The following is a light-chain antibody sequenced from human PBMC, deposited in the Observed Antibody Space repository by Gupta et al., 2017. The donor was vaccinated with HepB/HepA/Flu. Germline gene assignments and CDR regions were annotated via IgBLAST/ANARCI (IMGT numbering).Light chain of an antibody. J-gene: IGKJ2*01. CDR2: GSS. Sequence: EIVMTQSPATLSVSPGERATLSCRASQSIGSNLAWYQQRPGQAPRLLIYGSSTRATGIAARFSGSGSGTDCTLTISSLQSEDFAVYFCQQYRNGPPGDTFGQGTKLEIK. CDR3: QQYRNGPPGDT. CDR1: QSIGSN. V-gene: IGKV3-15*01.